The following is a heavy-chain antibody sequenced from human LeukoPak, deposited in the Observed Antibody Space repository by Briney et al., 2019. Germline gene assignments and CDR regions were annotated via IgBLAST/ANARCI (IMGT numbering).Heavy chain of an antibody. CDR2: ISSSSIYI. CDR3: ARAYSVKYGLGYYYMDV. D-gene: IGHD1-26*01. J-gene: IGHJ6*03. Sequence: GGSLRLSCAASGFTFSGYSMNWVRQAPGKGLEWVSSISSSSIYIYYADSVEGRFTVSRDNARNSLYLQMNSLRAEDMAVYYCARAYSVKYGLGYYYMDVWGKGTTVTISS. V-gene: IGHV3-21*01. CDR1: GFTFSGYS.